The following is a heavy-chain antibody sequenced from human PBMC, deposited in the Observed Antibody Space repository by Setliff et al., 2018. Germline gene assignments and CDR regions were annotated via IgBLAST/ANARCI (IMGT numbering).Heavy chain of an antibody. V-gene: IGHV4-4*07. CDR1: GGSISNYY. Sequence: PSETLSLTCTVSGGSISNYYWSWIRQPAGKGLEWIGRIYTSGSTNYDPSLKSRVTMSVDTSKNQFSLKLSSVTAADTAIYYCARTPYYYDTAGYDFWGQGTLVTVSS. J-gene: IGHJ4*02. D-gene: IGHD3-22*01. CDR3: ARTPYYYDTAGYDF. CDR2: IYTSGST.